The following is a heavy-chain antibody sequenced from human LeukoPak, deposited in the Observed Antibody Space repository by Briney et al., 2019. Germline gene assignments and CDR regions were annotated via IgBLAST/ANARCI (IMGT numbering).Heavy chain of an antibody. Sequence: GGSLRLSCAASGFSFNSFSMNWVRQAPGRGLEWVSYIDSSSSTIYYAASVKGRFTISRDNAKNSLYLRMNSLRDEDTAVYYCARDPEAGGFDCWGQGTLVIVSS. CDR3: ARDPEAGGFDC. CDR1: GFSFNSFS. CDR2: IDSSSSTI. V-gene: IGHV3-48*02. D-gene: IGHD1-26*01. J-gene: IGHJ4*02.